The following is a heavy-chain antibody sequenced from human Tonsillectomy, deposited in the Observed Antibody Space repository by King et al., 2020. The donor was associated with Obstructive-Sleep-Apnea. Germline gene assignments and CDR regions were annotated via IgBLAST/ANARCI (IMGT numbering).Heavy chain of an antibody. V-gene: IGHV4-38-2*02. CDR2: IFHSGST. CDR1: GYSITSGYY. Sequence: VQLQESGPGLVKPSETLSLTCTVSGYSITSGYYWGWIRQPPGKGLEWIGSIFHSGSTYYNPSLKSRVTISVDTSKNHFSRMLRSVTAADTAVYYCARVYVGSWWFDPWGQGTLVTVSS. CDR3: ARVYVGSWWFDP. J-gene: IGHJ5*02. D-gene: IGHD3-10*01.